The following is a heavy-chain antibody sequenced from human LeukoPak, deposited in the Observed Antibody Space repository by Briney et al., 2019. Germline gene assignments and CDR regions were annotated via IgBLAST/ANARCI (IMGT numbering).Heavy chain of an antibody. V-gene: IGHV4-34*01. J-gene: IGHJ6*02. CDR1: GGSFSGYY. CDR3: ARVGGTNYYYYGMDV. Sequence: PSETLSLTCAVYGGSFSGYYWSWIRQPPGKGLEWIGEINHSGSTNYNPSLKSRVTISVDTSKNQFSLKLSSVTAADTAVYYCARVGGTNYYYYGMDVWGQGTTVTVSS. D-gene: IGHD1-26*01. CDR2: INHSGST.